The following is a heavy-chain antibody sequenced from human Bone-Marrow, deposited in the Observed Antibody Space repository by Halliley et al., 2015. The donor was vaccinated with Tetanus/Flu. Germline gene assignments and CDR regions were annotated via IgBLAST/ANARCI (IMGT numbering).Heavy chain of an antibody. CDR3: ARDRGYGSGSYYFDN. Sequence: LRLSCAVSGGSISGGDYYWSWIRQPPGKGLEWIGYIHYSGTTYYNPSLKSRVTISVDTSKNQFSLKLSSVTAADTAAYHCARDRGYGSGSYYFDNWGQGTLVTVSS. J-gene: IGHJ4*02. V-gene: IGHV4-30-4*01. D-gene: IGHD3-10*01. CDR1: GGSISGGDYY. CDR2: IHYSGTT.